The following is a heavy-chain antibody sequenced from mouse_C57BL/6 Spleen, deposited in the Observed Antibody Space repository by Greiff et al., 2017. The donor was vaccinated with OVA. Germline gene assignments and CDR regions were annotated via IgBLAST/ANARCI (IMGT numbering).Heavy chain of an antibody. Sequence: VQLQQSGGGLVKPGGSLKLSCAASGFTFSSYAMSWVRQTPEKRLEWVATISDGGSYTYYPDNVKGRFTISRDNAKNNLYLQMSHLKSEDTAMYYCARERRGISWAMDYWGQGTSVTVSS. CDR1: GFTFSSYA. CDR2: ISDGGSYT. CDR3: ARERRGISWAMDY. V-gene: IGHV5-4*01. J-gene: IGHJ4*01.